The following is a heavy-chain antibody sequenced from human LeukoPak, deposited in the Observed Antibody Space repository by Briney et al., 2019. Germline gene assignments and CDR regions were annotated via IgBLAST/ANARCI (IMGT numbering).Heavy chain of an antibody. CDR1: GGSFSGYY. J-gene: IGHJ4*02. D-gene: IGHD1-14*01. CDR2: INHSGST. CDR3: ARDLAGGQPLDY. V-gene: IGHV4-34*01. Sequence: SGTLSLTCAVYGGSFSGYYWSWIRQPPGKGLEWIGEINHSGSTNYNPSLKSRVTISVDTSKNQFSLKLSSVTAADTAVYYCARDLAGGQPLDYWGQGTLVTVSS.